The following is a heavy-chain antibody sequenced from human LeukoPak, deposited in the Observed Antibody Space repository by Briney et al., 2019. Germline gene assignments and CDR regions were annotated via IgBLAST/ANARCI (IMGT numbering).Heavy chain of an antibody. CDR1: GLTFANAW. CDR2: IISKTSGGTT. D-gene: IGHD5-18*01. Sequence: PGGSRTLSCAASGLTFANAWMSWVRQAPGKGLEWVARIISKTSGGTTDYAAPVKGRFTISRDDSKTTLYLQMNSLKTEDTAVYYCTTYRYNYGSTGYSYFDFWGQGPWSPSP. V-gene: IGHV3-15*01. J-gene: IGHJ4*02. CDR3: TTYRYNYGSTGYSYFDF.